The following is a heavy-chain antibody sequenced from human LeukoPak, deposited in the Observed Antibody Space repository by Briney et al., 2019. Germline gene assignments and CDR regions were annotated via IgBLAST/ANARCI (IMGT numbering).Heavy chain of an antibody. D-gene: IGHD3-22*01. CDR2: IIPILGIA. CDR1: GGTFSSYA. Sequence: ASVKVSCKASGGTFSSYAISWVRQAPGQGLEWMGRIIPILGIANYAQKFQGRVTITADKSTSTAYMELSSLRSEDTAVYYCARDHPTYYYDSSGFRPFDYWGQGTLVTVSS. J-gene: IGHJ4*02. V-gene: IGHV1-69*04. CDR3: ARDHPTYYYDSSGFRPFDY.